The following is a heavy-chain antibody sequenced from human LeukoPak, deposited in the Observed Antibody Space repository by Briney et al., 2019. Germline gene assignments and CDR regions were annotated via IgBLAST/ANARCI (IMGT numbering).Heavy chain of an antibody. CDR3: AGDRITDFWSGYYTNYFDY. D-gene: IGHD3-3*01. Sequence: GGSLRLSCAASGFTFSSYAMSWVRQAPGKGLEWVSAISGSGGSTYYADSVKGRFTISRDNSKNTLYLQMNSLRAEDTAVYYCAGDRITDFWSGYYTNYFDYWGQGTLVTVSS. CDR2: ISGSGGST. CDR1: GFTFSSYA. V-gene: IGHV3-23*01. J-gene: IGHJ4*02.